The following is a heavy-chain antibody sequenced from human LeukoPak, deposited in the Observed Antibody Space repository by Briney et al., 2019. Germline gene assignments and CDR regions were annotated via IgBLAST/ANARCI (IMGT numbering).Heavy chain of an antibody. D-gene: IGHD2-21*01. J-gene: IGHJ6*03. Sequence: GGSLRLSCAASGFTFSSYGMHWVRQAPGKGLEWVAFIRYDGSNKYYADSVKGRFTISRDNSKNTLYLQMNSLRAEDTAVYYSFRGYCGGDCPRGYYYMDVWGKGTTVTVSS. CDR2: IRYDGSNK. CDR3: FRGYCGGDCPRGYYYMDV. CDR1: GFTFSSYG. V-gene: IGHV3-30*02.